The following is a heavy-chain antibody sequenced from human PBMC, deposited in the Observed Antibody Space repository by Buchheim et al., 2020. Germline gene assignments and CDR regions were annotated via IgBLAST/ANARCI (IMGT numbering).Heavy chain of an antibody. CDR2: INSDGSST. J-gene: IGHJ6*02. CDR3: ARALKITMIVVVTNYGMDV. Sequence: EVQLVESGGGLVQPGGSLRLSCAASGFTFSSYWMHWVRQAPGKGLVWVSRINSDGSSTSYADSVKGRFTISRDNAKNTLSLQMNSLRAEDTAVYYCARALKITMIVVVTNYGMDVWGQGTT. V-gene: IGHV3-74*01. CDR1: GFTFSSYW. D-gene: IGHD3-22*01.